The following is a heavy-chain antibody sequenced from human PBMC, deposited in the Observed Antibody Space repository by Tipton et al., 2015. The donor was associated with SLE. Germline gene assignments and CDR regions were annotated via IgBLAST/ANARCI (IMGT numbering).Heavy chain of an antibody. CDR1: NGSIGSYF. V-gene: IGHV4-4*08. J-gene: IGHJ2*01. D-gene: IGHD6-13*01. CDR2: IYASGSS. CDR3: AGSWDDNEGWYFDL. Sequence: TLSLTCTVSNGSIGSYFWGWIRQSPRKGLEWIAHIYASGSSSYNPSLRGRVSMSVDTSKNQFSLKLTSVTAADTALYYCAGSWDDNEGWYFDLWGRGTLVTVSS.